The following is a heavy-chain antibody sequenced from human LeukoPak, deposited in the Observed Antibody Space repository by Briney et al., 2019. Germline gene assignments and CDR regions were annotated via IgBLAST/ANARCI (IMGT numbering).Heavy chain of an antibody. V-gene: IGHV3-7*01. J-gene: IGHJ4*02. D-gene: IGHD3-22*01. Sequence: QSGGSLRLSCAASGFTFSSFWMSWVRQAPGKGLEWVANIKQDGSEKYYVDSVKGQFTISRDNAKNSLYLQMNSLRAEDTAVYYCARDSYYYDSSGYYYYFDYWGQGTLVTVSS. CDR3: ARDSYYYDSSGYYYYFDY. CDR2: IKQDGSEK. CDR1: GFTFSSFW.